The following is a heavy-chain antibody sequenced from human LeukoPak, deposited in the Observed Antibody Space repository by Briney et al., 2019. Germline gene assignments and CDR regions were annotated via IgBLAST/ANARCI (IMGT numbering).Heavy chain of an antibody. CDR3: ARARVYYYMDV. V-gene: IGHV4-59*01. CDR1: GGSISSYC. CDR2: IYYSGST. Sequence: PSETLSLTCTVSGGSISSYCWSWIRQPPGKGLEWIGYIYYSGSTNYNPSLKSRVTISVDTSKNQFSLKLSSVTAADTAVYYCARARVYYYMDVWGKGTTVTVSS. J-gene: IGHJ6*03.